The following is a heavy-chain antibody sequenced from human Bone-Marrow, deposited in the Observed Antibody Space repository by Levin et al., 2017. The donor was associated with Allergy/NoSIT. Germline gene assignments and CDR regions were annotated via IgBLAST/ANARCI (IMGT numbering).Heavy chain of an antibody. CDR1: GFTFSDYF. CDR2: IPSVGSSRATK. CDR3: ARVFGSEETFDV. J-gene: IGHJ3*01. V-gene: IGHV3-11*01. D-gene: IGHD2-15*01. Sequence: GESLKISCAASGFTFSDYFMSWIRQAPGKGLEWVSYIPSVGSSRATKYYAESVRGRFTIPRDNAHKSLYLQINSLRAEDTAVYYWARVFGSEETFDVWGQGTMVTVSS.